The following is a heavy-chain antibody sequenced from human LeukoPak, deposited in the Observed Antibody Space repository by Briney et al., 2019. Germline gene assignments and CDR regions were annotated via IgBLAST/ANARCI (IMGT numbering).Heavy chain of an antibody. CDR1: GFTFRTYS. D-gene: IGHD3-22*01. Sequence: GGSLRLSCAASGFTFRTYSMNWVRQAPGKGLEWVSSISSSTNYIYYADSVKGRFRISRDNAKNSLYLQMNSLRAEDTAVYYCARGRASYYYDSSGYPFDYWGQGTLVTVSS. CDR2: ISSSTNYI. CDR3: ARGRASYYYDSSGYPFDY. V-gene: IGHV3-21*01. J-gene: IGHJ4*02.